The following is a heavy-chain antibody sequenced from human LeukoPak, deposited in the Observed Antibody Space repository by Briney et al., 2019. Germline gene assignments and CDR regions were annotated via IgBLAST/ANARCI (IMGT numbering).Heavy chain of an antibody. CDR3: ARHAGRLRYPTEPRGGYWFDP. J-gene: IGHJ5*02. V-gene: IGHV4-39*01. D-gene: IGHD3-16*01. CDR1: GGSISSSSYY. CDR2: IYYSGST. Sequence: PSETLSLTCTVSGGSISSSSYYWGWIRQPPGKGLEWIGSIYYSGSTYYNPSLKSRVTISVDTSKDQFSLKLSSVTAADTAVYYCARHAGRLRYPTEPRGGYWFDPWGQGTLVTVSS.